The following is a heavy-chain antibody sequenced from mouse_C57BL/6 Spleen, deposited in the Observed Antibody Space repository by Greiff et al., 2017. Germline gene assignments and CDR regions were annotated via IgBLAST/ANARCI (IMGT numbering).Heavy chain of an antibody. CDR1: GYTFTSYW. J-gene: IGHJ4*01. Sequence: VQLQQSGAELVKPGASVKLSCKASGYTFTSYWMHWVKQRPGQGLEWIGMIHPNSGSTNYNEKFTSKATLTVDKSSSTAYMQLSSLTSEDSAVYYCARDYGSSFYAMDYWGQGTSVTVSS. D-gene: IGHD1-1*01. V-gene: IGHV1-64*01. CDR3: ARDYGSSFYAMDY. CDR2: IHPNSGST.